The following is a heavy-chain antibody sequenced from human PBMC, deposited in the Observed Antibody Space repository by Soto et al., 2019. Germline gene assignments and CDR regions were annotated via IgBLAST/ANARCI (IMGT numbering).Heavy chain of an antibody. D-gene: IGHD5-12*01. CDR2: INHSGST. J-gene: IGHJ6*02. CDR3: ARGRATIRTYYYYYGMDV. CDR1: GGSFSGYY. Sequence: PSETLSLTCAVYGGSFSGYYWSWIRQPPGKGLEWIGEINHSGSTNYNPSLKSRVTISVDTSKNQFSLKLSSVTAADTAVYYCARGRATIRTYYYYYGMDVWGQGTTVTVSS. V-gene: IGHV4-34*01.